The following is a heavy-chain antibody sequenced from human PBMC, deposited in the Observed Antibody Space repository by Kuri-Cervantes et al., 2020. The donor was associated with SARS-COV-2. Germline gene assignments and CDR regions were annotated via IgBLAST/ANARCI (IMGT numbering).Heavy chain of an antibody. D-gene: IGHD3-3*01. J-gene: IGHJ6*03. CDR1: GFTFSSYD. CDR2: IGTAGDT. Sequence: GESLKISCAASGFTFSSYDMHWVRQATGKGLEWVSAIGTAGDTYYPGSVKGRFTISRENAKNSLYLQMNSLRAGDTAVYYCARLTHSITIFGVVIDHYYYYYMDVWGKGTTVTVSS. CDR3: ARLTHSITIFGVVIDHYYYYYMDV. V-gene: IGHV3-13*01.